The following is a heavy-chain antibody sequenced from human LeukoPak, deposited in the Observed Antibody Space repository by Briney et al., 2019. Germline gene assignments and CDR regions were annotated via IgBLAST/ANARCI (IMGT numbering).Heavy chain of an antibody. V-gene: IGHV3-30*18. Sequence: GGSLRLSCAASGFTFSSYGMHWVRQAPGKGLEWVAVISYDGSNKYYADSVKGRFTISRDNSKNTLYLRMNSLRAEDTAVYYCAKGEYFQHWGQGTLVTVSS. J-gene: IGHJ1*01. CDR3: AKGEYFQH. CDR2: ISYDGSNK. CDR1: GFTFSSYG.